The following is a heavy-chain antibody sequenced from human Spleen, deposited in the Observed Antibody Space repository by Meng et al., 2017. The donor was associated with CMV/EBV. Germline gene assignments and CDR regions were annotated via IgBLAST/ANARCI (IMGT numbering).Heavy chain of an antibody. V-gene: IGHV3-7*04. J-gene: IGHJ4*02. D-gene: IGHD3-3*01. CDR3: VRGLRFLEWLPPSGDF. CDR1: GFALSKYW. Sequence: GESLKISCAASGFALSKYWMTWVRQAPGKGLEWVANIKEDGSEKNFVDSVKGRFTISRDNAKNSVFLQMNSLRAEDTAVYYCVRGLRFLEWLPPSGDFWGQGTLVTVSS. CDR2: IKEDGSEK.